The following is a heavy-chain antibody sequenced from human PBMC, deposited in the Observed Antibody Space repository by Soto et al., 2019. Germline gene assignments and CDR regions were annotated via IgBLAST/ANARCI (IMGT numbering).Heavy chain of an antibody. J-gene: IGHJ4*02. Sequence: DVQLKESGGGLVQPGQSLRLSCAVSGFTLSMYSMTWVRQAPGKGLEWVAKIPQDGSDGHYLDSVKGRFTISRDNAKNSVYLQMNSLRADDTAVYYCATDSNYDVSNSFWGQGTLVTVSS. CDR3: ATDSNYDVSNSF. D-gene: IGHD3-3*01. CDR1: GFTLSMYS. CDR2: IPQDGSDG. V-gene: IGHV3-7*03.